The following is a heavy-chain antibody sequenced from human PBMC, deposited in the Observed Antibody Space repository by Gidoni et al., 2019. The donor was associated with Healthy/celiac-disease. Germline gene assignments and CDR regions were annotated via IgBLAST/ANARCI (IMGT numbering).Heavy chain of an antibody. CDR1: GFSLRTSGVG. Sequence: QITLKESGPTLVKPTQTLTLTCTYSGFSLRTSGVGVGWIRQPPGKALEWLALIYWNDDKRYSPSLKSRLTITKDTSKNQVVLTMTNMDPVDTATYYCAHGQYCTNGVCSDWYFDLWGRGTLVTVSS. J-gene: IGHJ2*01. V-gene: IGHV2-5*01. D-gene: IGHD2-8*01. CDR3: AHGQYCTNGVCSDWYFDL. CDR2: IYWNDDK.